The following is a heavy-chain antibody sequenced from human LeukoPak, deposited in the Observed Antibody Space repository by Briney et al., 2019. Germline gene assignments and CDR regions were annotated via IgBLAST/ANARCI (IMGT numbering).Heavy chain of an antibody. Sequence: SQTLSLTCTVSAGSISSGGYYWSWIRQHPGKGLEWIGYIYYTGSTYYNPSLKSRVTISVDTSKNQFSLNLSSVTAADTAVYYCARRDCSSTSCPFDYWGQGALVTVCS. J-gene: IGHJ4*02. V-gene: IGHV4-31*03. D-gene: IGHD2-2*01. CDR1: AGSISSGGYY. CDR2: IYYTGST. CDR3: ARRDCSSTSCPFDY.